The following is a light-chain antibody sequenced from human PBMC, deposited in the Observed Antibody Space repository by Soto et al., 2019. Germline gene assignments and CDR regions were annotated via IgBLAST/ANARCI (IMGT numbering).Light chain of an antibody. V-gene: IGLV2-14*01. CDR2: EVS. CDR1: ISDVGGYNY. Sequence: QSLLTLAASVSGSPGQSVTISCTGTISDVGGYNYVSWYQQHPGKAPKLMIYEVSNRPSGVSNRFSGSKSGNTASLTISGLQAEDEADYYCRSYTSSSTLVFGTGTKVTVL. CDR3: RSYTSSSTLV. J-gene: IGLJ1*01.